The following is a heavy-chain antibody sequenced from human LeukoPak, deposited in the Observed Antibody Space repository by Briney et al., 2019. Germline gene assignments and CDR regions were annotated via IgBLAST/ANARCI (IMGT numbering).Heavy chain of an antibody. J-gene: IGHJ5*02. D-gene: IGHD3-22*01. CDR3: ARARQHYYDSSGYYYAGWFDP. CDR1: GFTVSSNY. V-gene: IGHV3-53*01. CDR2: IYSGGST. Sequence: GGSLRLSCAASGFTVSSNYTSWVRQAPGKGLEWVSVIYSGGSTYYADSVKGRFTISRDNSKNTLYLQMNSLRAEDTAVYYCARARQHYYDSSGYYYAGWFDPWGQGTLVTVSS.